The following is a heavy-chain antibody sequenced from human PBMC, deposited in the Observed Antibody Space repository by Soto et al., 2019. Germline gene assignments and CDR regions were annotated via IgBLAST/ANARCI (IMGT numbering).Heavy chain of an antibody. Sequence: EVQLLESGGGLVQPGGSLRLSCAASGFTFSSYAINWVRQAPGKGLEWVSTISGSGGSTYYADSVKGRFTISKDNSKNTLYLQMNSLRAADTAVYYCAKAPPHSYDSSGYYLYYFDYWGQGTLVTVSS. CDR2: ISGSGGST. CDR3: AKAPPHSYDSSGYYLYYFDY. CDR1: GFTFSSYA. D-gene: IGHD3-22*01. J-gene: IGHJ4*02. V-gene: IGHV3-23*01.